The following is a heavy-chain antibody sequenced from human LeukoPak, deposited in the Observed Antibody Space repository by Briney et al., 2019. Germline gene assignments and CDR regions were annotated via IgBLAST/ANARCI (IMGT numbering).Heavy chain of an antibody. CDR2: IKSDGST. Sequence: GGSLRLSCAASGFTFSTYWMHWVRQAPGKGLVWVSRIKSDGSTNYADSVNGRFTISRDNAKNTVSLQMNSLRPEDTGVYYCARAPSEIGGYYPEYFRHWGQGTLVTVSS. CDR3: ARAPSEIGGYYPEYFRH. V-gene: IGHV3-74*01. CDR1: GFTFSTYW. J-gene: IGHJ1*01. D-gene: IGHD3-22*01.